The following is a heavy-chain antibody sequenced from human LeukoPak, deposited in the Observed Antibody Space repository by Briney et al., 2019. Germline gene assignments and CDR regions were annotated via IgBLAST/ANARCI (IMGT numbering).Heavy chain of an antibody. CDR1: GFTFSSYS. J-gene: IGHJ4*02. Sequence: GGSLRLSCAASGFTFSSYSMNWVRQAPGKGLEWVSSISSSSSYIYYADSVKGRFTISRDNAKNSLYLQMNSLRAEDTAVYYCARDDIVATRPVDYWGQGTLVTVSS. CDR3: ARDDIVATRPVDY. V-gene: IGHV3-21*01. CDR2: ISSSSSYI. D-gene: IGHD5-12*01.